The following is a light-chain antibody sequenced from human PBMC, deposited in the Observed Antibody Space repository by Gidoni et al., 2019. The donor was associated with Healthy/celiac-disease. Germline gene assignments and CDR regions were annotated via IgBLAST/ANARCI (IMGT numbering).Light chain of an antibody. CDR2: GAS. V-gene: IGKV3D-15*01. J-gene: IGKJ4*01. CDR1: QSVSSN. Sequence: EIVMTQSPATLSVSPGERATLSCRASQSVSSNLAWYQQKPGQAPRLRIYGASTRATGIPARFSGSGSGTEFTLTTSSLQSEDFAVEYCQQYNNWPPLTFGGGTKVEIK. CDR3: QQYNNWPPLT.